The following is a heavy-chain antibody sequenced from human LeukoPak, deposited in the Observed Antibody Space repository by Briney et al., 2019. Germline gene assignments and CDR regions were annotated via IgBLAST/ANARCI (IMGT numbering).Heavy chain of an antibody. Sequence: SETLSLTCSVSGYSISSGYYWGWIRPPPGKGLEWIGTIYHTGNTYYNPSLKGRATISLNTSKNQFSLRLTSVTAADTAVFYCARGRSVFFDIWGQGTMVSVSS. CDR2: IYHTGNT. V-gene: IGHV4-38-2*02. CDR3: ARGRSVFFDI. J-gene: IGHJ3*02. CDR1: GYSISSGYY.